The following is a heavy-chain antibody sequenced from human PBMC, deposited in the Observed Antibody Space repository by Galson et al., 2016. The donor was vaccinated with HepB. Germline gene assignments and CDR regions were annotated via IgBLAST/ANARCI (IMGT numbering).Heavy chain of an antibody. V-gene: IGHV3-9*01. J-gene: IGHJ2*01. CDR3: AKAKFDYGGNLYWNFDV. D-gene: IGHD4-23*01. CDR1: GISFDDYG. Sequence: SLRLSCAASGISFDDYGMDWVRQAPGKGLEWVSGITWNSGSVGYADSVKGRFTISRDNSRNMLYLQMNSLRAEDTAVYFCAKAKFDYGGNLYWNFDVWGRGTLVTVSS. CDR2: ITWNSGSV.